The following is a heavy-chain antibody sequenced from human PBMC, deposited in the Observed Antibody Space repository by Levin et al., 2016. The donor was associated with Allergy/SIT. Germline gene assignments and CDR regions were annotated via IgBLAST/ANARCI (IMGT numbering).Heavy chain of an antibody. D-gene: IGHD6-19*01. Sequence: SQTLSLTCAASGFTVSSNYMSWVRQPPGKGLEWIGSMYSSGSTYYNPSLKSRVTISVDTSKNQFSLKVSSVTAADTAVYYCASRSIAVAGSGNFDYWGQGTLVTVSS. CDR3: ASRSIAVAGSGNFDY. J-gene: IGHJ4*02. CDR2: MYSSGST. CDR1: GFTVSSNY. V-gene: IGHV4-39*01.